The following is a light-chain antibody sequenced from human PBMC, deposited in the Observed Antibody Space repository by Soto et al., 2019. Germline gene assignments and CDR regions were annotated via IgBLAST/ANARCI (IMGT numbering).Light chain of an antibody. CDR3: QLYGIV. Sequence: IVITQSPYTLSVSPGERATLSCRASQSISRTLAWYQQKSGQPPRLLIYDASTRATGIPDRFSGSGSGTHFTLTISRLEPEDFAVSYCQLYGIVFGPGGKADIK. J-gene: IGKJ3*01. CDR2: DAS. CDR1: QSISRT. V-gene: IGKV3-20*01.